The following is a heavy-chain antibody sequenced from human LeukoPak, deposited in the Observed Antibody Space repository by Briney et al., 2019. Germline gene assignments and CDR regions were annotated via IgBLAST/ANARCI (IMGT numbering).Heavy chain of an antibody. CDR3: AREWYDYGGDSGGY. CDR1: GFTFSSYG. CDR2: ISYDGSNK. J-gene: IGHJ4*02. D-gene: IGHD4-23*01. V-gene: IGHV3-30*03. Sequence: QPGRSLRLSCAASGFTFSSYGMHWVRQAPGKGLEWVAVISYDGSNKYYADSVKGRFTISRDNSKNTLYLQMNSLRVEDTAVYYCAREWYDYGGDSGGYWGQGTLVTVSS.